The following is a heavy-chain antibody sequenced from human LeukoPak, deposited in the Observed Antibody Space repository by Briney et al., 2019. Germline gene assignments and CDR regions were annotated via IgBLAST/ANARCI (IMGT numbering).Heavy chain of an antibody. CDR1: GFTFSSYG. J-gene: IGHJ4*02. D-gene: IGHD3-10*01. CDR2: VRNDGTNK. Sequence: PGGSLRLSCAASGFTFSSYGMHWVRQAPGKGLEWVAFVRNDGTNKHYADSVKGRFTISRDNSKNTLYLQMNSLRAEDTAVYYCAKELGTLISGSYYYYFDYWGQGTLVTVSS. CDR3: AKELGTLISGSYYYYFDY. V-gene: IGHV3-30*02.